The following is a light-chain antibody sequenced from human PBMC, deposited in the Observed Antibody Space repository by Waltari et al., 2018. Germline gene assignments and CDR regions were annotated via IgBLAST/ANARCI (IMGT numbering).Light chain of an antibody. CDR1: SSDVGSYNL. CDR3: CSYAGSSTWV. J-gene: IGLJ3*02. CDR2: EVT. Sequence: QSALTQPAYVSGSPGQSITISCTATSSDVGSYNLVSWYQQHPGKAPKLVIYEVTKRPSGVSTRFSGSKSGNTASLTISGLQAEDEADYCCCSYAGSSTWVFGGGTKLTVL. V-gene: IGLV2-23*02.